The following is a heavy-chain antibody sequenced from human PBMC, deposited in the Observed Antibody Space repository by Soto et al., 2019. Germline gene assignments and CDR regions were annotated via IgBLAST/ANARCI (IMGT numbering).Heavy chain of an antibody. Sequence: QVQLQESGPGLVKPSETLSLTCTVSGGSISNYYWSWIRQPPGKGLEWIGYIYYSGSTNYNPSLKSRVTISVDTSKNQFYLKLSSVTAADTAVYYCARRWGTTFDYWGQGTLVTVSS. CDR1: GGSISNYY. CDR2: IYYSGST. V-gene: IGHV4-59*08. CDR3: ARRWGTTFDY. J-gene: IGHJ4*02. D-gene: IGHD3-16*01.